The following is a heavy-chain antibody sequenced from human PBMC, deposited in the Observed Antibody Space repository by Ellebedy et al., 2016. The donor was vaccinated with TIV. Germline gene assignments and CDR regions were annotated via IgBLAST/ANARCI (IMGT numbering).Heavy chain of an antibody. CDR2: ISSSSSTI. CDR3: AGDCIAVAGRYGMDV. V-gene: IGHV3-48*02. D-gene: IGHD6-19*01. Sequence: GGSLRLSXAASGFTFSSYSMNWVRQAPGKGLEWVPYISSSSSTIYYADSVKGRFTISRDNAKNSLYLQMNSLRDEDTAVYYCAGDCIAVAGRYGMDVWGQGTTVTVSS. J-gene: IGHJ6*02. CDR1: GFTFSSYS.